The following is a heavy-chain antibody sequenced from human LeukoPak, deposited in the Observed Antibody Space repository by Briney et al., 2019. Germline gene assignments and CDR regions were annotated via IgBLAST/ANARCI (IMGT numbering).Heavy chain of an antibody. J-gene: IGHJ4*01. Sequence: SEALSLTCTVSGASISSYFWSWIRQPSGKGLEWIGYIYYNGSVNYNPSLKSRVTISVDTSKNQFSLNLSSVTAADTAVYYCARVGDSGTYYAFDYWGQGTLVTVPS. CDR1: GASISSYF. D-gene: IGHD1-26*01. CDR3: ARVGDSGTYYAFDY. CDR2: IYYNGSV. V-gene: IGHV4-59*01.